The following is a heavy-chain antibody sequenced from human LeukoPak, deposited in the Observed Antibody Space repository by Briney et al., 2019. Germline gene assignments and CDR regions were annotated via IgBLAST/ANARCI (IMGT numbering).Heavy chain of an antibody. Sequence: ASVKVSCKASGYTFTGYYMHWVRQAPGQGLEWMGWINPNSGGTNYAQKFQGRVTMTRDTSISTAYMELSGLRSDDTAVYYCARVPKMVRGVTDYWGQGTLVTVSS. CDR2: INPNSGGT. CDR3: ARVPKMVRGVTDY. D-gene: IGHD3-10*01. V-gene: IGHV1-2*02. J-gene: IGHJ4*02. CDR1: GYTFTGYY.